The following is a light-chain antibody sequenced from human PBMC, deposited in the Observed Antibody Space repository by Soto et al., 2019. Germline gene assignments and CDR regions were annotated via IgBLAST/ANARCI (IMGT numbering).Light chain of an antibody. Sequence: DLQLTQSPSFLSASVGDRVTVTCRTSQGISSSTYLAWYQQKPGKAPKLLIYAASNLQSGVPSRFSGSGSGTEFTLTISSLQPDDFATYYCLQHNSYPPTFGQGTKVDNK. CDR3: LQHNSYPPT. V-gene: IGKV1-9*01. J-gene: IGKJ1*01. CDR2: AAS. CDR1: QGISSSTY.